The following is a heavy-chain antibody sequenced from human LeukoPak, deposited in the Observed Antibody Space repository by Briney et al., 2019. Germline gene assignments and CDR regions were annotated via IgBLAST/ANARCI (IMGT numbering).Heavy chain of an antibody. J-gene: IGHJ6*02. CDR1: GFTFSSYA. CDR2: ISYDGSNK. CDR3: ASWGVVVYGLDV. Sequence: GRSLRLSCAASGFTFSSYAIHWVRQAPGKGLGWVAFISYDGSNKYYADSVKGRFTISRDNSKNTLYLQMNSLRAEDTAVYYCASWGVVVYGLDVWGQGTTVTVSS. V-gene: IGHV3-30-3*01. D-gene: IGHD2-15*01.